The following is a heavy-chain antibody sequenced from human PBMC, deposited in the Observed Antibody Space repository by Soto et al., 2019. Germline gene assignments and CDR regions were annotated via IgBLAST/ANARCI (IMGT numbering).Heavy chain of an antibody. Sequence: QVQLQESGPGLVKPSGTLSLTCAVSGDSIISMNWWSWVRQSPEKGLEGMGEIHHSGSTNYNPSLKSRVTISVDKSKNQFALRLTSVTAADTAVYYCARYDYGSGDDYNIDFWGQGTLVTVSS. CDR2: IHHSGST. CDR1: GDSIISMNW. J-gene: IGHJ4*02. D-gene: IGHD3-10*01. CDR3: ARYDYGSGDDYNIDF. V-gene: IGHV4-4*02.